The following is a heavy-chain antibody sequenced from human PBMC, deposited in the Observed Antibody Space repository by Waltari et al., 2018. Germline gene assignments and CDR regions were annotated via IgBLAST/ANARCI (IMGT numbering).Heavy chain of an antibody. V-gene: IGHV3-74*01. CDR3: TRGGVGYGNFEY. CDR1: GFAFSSYW. D-gene: IGHD5-12*01. Sequence: EVQLVESGGDLVQPGGSLRLSCAASGFAFSSYWMHWVRQTPGKGLVWVSRIYTGASDTYYADSLKGRFTISRDNAKNTLYLQMNSLRVEDTAVYYCTRGGVGYGNFEYWGLGTLVTVSS. J-gene: IGHJ4*02. CDR2: IYTGASDT.